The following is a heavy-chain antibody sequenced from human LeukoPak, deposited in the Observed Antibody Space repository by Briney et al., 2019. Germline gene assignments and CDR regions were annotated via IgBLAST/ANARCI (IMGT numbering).Heavy chain of an antibody. CDR2: IYYSGST. CDR3: AREAGGYGPRVGYFDY. V-gene: IGHV4-39*07. J-gene: IGHJ4*02. D-gene: IGHD5-18*01. CDR1: GGSISSSSYY. Sequence: KPSETLSLTCTVSGGSISSSSYYWGWIRQPPGKGLEWIGSIYYSGSTYYNPSLKSRVTISVDTSKNQFSLKLSSVTAADTAVYYCAREAGGYGPRVGYFDYWGQGTLVTVSS.